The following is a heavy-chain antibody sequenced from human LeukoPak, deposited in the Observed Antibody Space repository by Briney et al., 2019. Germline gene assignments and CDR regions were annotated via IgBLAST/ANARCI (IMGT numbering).Heavy chain of an antibody. CDR1: GGSISSYY. J-gene: IGHJ4*02. CDR2: IYTSGST. D-gene: IGHD5-12*01. Sequence: SETLSLTCTDSGGSISSYYWSWIRQLAGKGLEWIGRIYTSGSTNYNPSLKSRVTMSVDTSKNQFSLKLSSVTAADTAVYYCARDLGEVDSPFDYWGQGTLVTVSS. CDR3: ARDLGEVDSPFDY. V-gene: IGHV4-4*07.